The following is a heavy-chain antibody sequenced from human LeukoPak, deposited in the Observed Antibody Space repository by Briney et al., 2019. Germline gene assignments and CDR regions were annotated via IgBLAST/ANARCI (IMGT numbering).Heavy chain of an antibody. CDR1: GFTFSSYS. V-gene: IGHV3-48*04. Sequence: PGGSLRLSCAASGFTFSSYSMNWVRQAPGKGLEWVSYISSSSSTIYCADSVKGRFTISRDNAKNSLYLQMNSLRAEDTAVYYCVRERFGEIYWGQGTLVTVSS. CDR2: ISSSSSTI. J-gene: IGHJ4*02. CDR3: VRERFGEIY. D-gene: IGHD3-10*01.